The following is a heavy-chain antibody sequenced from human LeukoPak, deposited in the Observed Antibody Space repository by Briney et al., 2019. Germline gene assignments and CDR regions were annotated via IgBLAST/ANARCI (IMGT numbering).Heavy chain of an antibody. CDR3: ARDSQRGYFDY. V-gene: IGHV4-61*01. CDR2: IYYSGST. Sequence: SQTLSLTCTVSGGSVSSGSYYWSWIRQPPGKGLEWIGYIYYSGSTNYNPSLKTRVTISVATSKNQFSLKLSSVTAADAAVYYCARDSQRGYFDYWGQGTLVTVSS. D-gene: IGHD3-10*01. CDR1: GGSVSSGSYY. J-gene: IGHJ4*02.